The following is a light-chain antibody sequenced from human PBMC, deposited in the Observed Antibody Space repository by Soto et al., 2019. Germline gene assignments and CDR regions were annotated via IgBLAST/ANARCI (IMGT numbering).Light chain of an antibody. V-gene: IGLV1-40*01. J-gene: IGLJ1*01. CDR1: SSNIGAGHD. CDR3: QSYDSSLSGSEV. CDR2: GNG. Sequence: QSVLTQPPSVSGAPGQRVTISCTGSSSNIGAGHDVHWYQQLPGTAPKLLIYGNGNRPSGVPKRFSGSKSGTSASLAITGLQAEDEADYYCQSYDSSLSGSEVFGTGTKLTVL.